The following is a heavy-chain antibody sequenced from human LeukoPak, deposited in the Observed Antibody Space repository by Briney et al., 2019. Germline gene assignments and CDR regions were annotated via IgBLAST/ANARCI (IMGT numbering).Heavy chain of an antibody. V-gene: IGHV3-48*01. J-gene: IGHJ4*02. Sequence: QPGGSLRLSWAVSGFNFSTYNMNWVRQAPGKGLEWVSYISTSSRTIYYADSVKGRFTISRDNAKNSLYLQMNSLRAEDTAVYYCARDGYDFWSDYPTTLDYWGQGTLVTVSS. D-gene: IGHD3-3*01. CDR2: ISTSSRTI. CDR3: ARDGYDFWSDYPTTLDY. CDR1: GFNFSTYN.